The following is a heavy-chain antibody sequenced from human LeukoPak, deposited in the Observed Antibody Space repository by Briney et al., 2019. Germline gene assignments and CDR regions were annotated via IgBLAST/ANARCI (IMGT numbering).Heavy chain of an antibody. J-gene: IGHJ4*02. CDR1: GYTFSDYY. V-gene: IGHV1-2*02. CDR3: ASAENVEPALFWVENLGGPLFAS. Sequence: GASVKVSCKTSGYTFSDYYMYWVRQAPGQGLEWLGWINPISGWTKYAQKFQGRISMTKNMSVTTSYMELRRLRSDDTAVYYCASAENVEPALFWVENLGGPLFASWGQGTLVTVSS. D-gene: IGHD3-16*01. CDR2: INPISGWT.